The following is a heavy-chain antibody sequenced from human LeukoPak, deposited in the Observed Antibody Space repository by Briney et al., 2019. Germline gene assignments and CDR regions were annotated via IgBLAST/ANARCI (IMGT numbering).Heavy chain of an antibody. V-gene: IGHV4-34*01. CDR2: INHSGST. Sequence: SETLSLTCAVYGGSFSGYYWSWIRQPPGKGLEWIGEINHSGSTNYNPSLKSRVTISVDTSKNQFSLKLSSVTAADTAVYYCARGQSGYYYYYYYMDVWGKGTTVTVSS. J-gene: IGHJ6*03. CDR1: GGSFSGYY. CDR3: ARGQSGYYYYYYYMDV. D-gene: IGHD3-3*01.